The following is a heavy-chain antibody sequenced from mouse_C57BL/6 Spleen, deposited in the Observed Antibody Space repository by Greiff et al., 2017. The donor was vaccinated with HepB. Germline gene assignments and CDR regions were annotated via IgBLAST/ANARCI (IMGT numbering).Heavy chain of an antibody. CDR3: TRPPYYYGSSHYAMDY. D-gene: IGHD1-1*01. V-gene: IGHV1-15*01. J-gene: IGHJ4*01. Sequence: QVQLQQSGAELVRPGASVTLSCKASGYTFTDYEMHWVKQTPVHGLEWIGAIDPETGGTAYNQKFKGKAILTADKSSSTAYMELRSLTSEDSAVYYCTRPPYYYGSSHYAMDYWGQGTSVTVSS. CDR2: IDPETGGT. CDR1: GYTFTDYE.